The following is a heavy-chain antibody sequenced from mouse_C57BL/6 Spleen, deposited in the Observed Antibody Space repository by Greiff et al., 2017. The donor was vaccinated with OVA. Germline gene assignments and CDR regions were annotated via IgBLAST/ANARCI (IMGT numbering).Heavy chain of an antibody. CDR1: GFTFSSYA. Sequence: EVKLQESGEGLVKPGGSLKLSCAASGFTFSSYAMSWVRQTPEKRLEWVAYISSGGDYIYYADTVKGRFTISRDNARNTLYLQMSSLKSEDTAMYYCTRAYYYGSSPYAMDYWGQGTSVTVSS. CDR2: ISSGGDYI. V-gene: IGHV5-9-1*02. J-gene: IGHJ4*01. D-gene: IGHD1-1*01. CDR3: TRAYYYGSSPYAMDY.